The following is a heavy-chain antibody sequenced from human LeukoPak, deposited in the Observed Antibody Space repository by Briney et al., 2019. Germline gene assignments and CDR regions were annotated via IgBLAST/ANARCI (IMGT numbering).Heavy chain of an antibody. CDR1: GYTFTSYY. CDR2: INPSGGST. Sequence: ASVKVSCRASGYTFTSYYMHWVRQAPGQGLEWMGIINPSGGSTSYAQKFQGRVTMTRDTSTSTVYMELSSLRSEDTAVYYCARDWEGGVAGTGWGQGTLVTVSS. V-gene: IGHV1-46*01. D-gene: IGHD6-19*01. CDR3: ARDWEGGVAGTG. J-gene: IGHJ4*02.